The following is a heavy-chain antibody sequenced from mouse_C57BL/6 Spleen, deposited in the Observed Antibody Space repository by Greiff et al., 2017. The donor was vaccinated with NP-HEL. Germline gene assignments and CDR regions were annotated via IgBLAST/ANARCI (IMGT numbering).Heavy chain of an antibody. CDR1: GFTFSDYG. J-gene: IGHJ1*03. CDR3: ARESWYWYFDV. CDR2: ISSGSSTI. V-gene: IGHV5-17*01. Sequence: DVMLVESGGGLVKPGGSLKLSCAASGFTFSDYGMHWVRQAPEKGLEWVAYISSGSSTIYYADTVKGRFTITIDNAKNTLFLQMTSLRSEDTAMYYCARESWYWYFDVWGTGTTVTVSS.